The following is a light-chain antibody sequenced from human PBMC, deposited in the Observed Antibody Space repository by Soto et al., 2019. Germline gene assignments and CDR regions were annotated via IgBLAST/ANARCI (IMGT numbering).Light chain of an antibody. CDR2: DAS. CDR1: QSVSSY. CDR3: QQRSDCPST. V-gene: IGKV3-11*01. Sequence: EIVLTQSPATLSLSPGERATLSCRASQSVSSYLAWYQQKPGQAPRLLIYDASNRATGIPARFSGSGSGTDFTLTISSLEPDDFGVYYCQQRSDCPSTFGGGTKVQIK. J-gene: IGKJ4*01.